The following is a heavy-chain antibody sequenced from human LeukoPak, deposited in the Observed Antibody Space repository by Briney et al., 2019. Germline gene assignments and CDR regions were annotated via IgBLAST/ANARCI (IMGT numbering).Heavy chain of an antibody. CDR3: ARASPPITMVRGVIIVGNWFDP. J-gene: IGHJ5*02. CDR2: IYHSGST. D-gene: IGHD3-10*01. CDR1: GGSISSNNYY. V-gene: IGHV4-39*07. Sequence: PSETLSLTCTVSGGSISSNNYYWGWIRQPPGKGLEWIGSIYHSGSTYYNPSLKSRVTISVDTSKNQFSLKLSSVTAADTAVYYCARASPPITMVRGVIIVGNWFDPWGQGTLVTVSS.